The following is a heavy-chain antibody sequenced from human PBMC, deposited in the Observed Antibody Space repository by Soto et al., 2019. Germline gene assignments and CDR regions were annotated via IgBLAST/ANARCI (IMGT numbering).Heavy chain of an antibody. D-gene: IGHD6-13*01. CDR1: GYSFTIYC. CDR2: IYPGDSDT. CDR3: ARQGSSWYHFDY. J-gene: IGHJ4*02. V-gene: IGHV5-51*01. Sequence: GESLKISCNGSGYSFTIYCIGLVLQMPGKGLEWMGIIYPGDSDTRYSPSFQGQVTISADKSISTAYLQWSSLKASDTAMYYCARQGSSWYHFDYWGQGTLVTVSS.